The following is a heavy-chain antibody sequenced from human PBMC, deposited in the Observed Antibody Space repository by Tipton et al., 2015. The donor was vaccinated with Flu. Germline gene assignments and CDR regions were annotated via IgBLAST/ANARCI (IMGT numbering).Heavy chain of an antibody. J-gene: IGHJ6*03. Sequence: SLRLSCAASGFTFSSYAMSWVRQAPGKGLEWVSAISGSGGSTYYADSVKGRLTISRDNSKNTLYLQMNSLRAEDTAVYYCAKGGESEGVIVLYYMDVWGKGTTVTVSS. V-gene: IGHV3-23*01. CDR3: AKGGESEGVIVLYYMDV. CDR2: ISGSGGST. CDR1: GFTFSSYA. D-gene: IGHD3-16*02.